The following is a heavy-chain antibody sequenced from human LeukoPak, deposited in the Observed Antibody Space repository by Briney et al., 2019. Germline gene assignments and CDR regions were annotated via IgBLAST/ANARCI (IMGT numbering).Heavy chain of an antibody. J-gene: IGHJ4*02. D-gene: IGHD3-22*01. Sequence: SSETLSLTCAVSGYSISSGHYWGWIRQPPGKGLEWIGSIYYSGTTYYNPSLKSRVTISVDTSKNQISLKLSSVTAADTAIYYCARPSSGHYKVFDYWGQGTLVTVSS. CDR2: IYYSGTT. V-gene: IGHV4-38-2*01. CDR1: GYSISSGHY. CDR3: ARPSSGHYKVFDY.